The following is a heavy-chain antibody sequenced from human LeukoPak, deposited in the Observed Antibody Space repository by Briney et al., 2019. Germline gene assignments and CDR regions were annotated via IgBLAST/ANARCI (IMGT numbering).Heavy chain of an antibody. CDR1: GFTFSPYG. CDR2: ISGSGDRT. CDR3: AKDRGY. Sequence: GGSLRLSCAASGFTFSPYGMTWVRQAPGKGLEWVSGISGSGDRTHYADSVKGRFTISRDNSKDTVYLQMSSLRAEDTAVYYCAKDRGYWGQGTLVTVSS. V-gene: IGHV3-23*01. J-gene: IGHJ4*02.